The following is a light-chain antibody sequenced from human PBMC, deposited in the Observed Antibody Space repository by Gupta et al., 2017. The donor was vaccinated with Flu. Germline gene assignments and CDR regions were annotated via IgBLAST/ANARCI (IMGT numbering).Light chain of an antibody. Sequence: SPPTQSVPVAASAGPSIAFTSSGTTRDVGANNYVSWYQHHPGKAPKVLIYGVNNRPSGVSYRFSGSKSGNTASLTISGLQAEDEADYYCSSYRSSSTSFFFGTGTKVTVL. CDR2: GVN. CDR3: SSYRSSSTSFF. V-gene: IGLV2-14*01. J-gene: IGLJ1*01. CDR1: TRDVGANNY.